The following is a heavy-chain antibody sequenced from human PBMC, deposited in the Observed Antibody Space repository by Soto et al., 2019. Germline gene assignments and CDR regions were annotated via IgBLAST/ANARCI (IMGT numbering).Heavy chain of an antibody. CDR1: GGSISSGGYY. Sequence: ASETLSLTCTVSGGSISSGGYYWSWIRQHPGKGLEWIGYIYYSGSTYYNPSLKSRVTISVDTSKNQFSLKLSSVTAADTAVYYCARERGYDILTGYYDGSWFDPWGQGTLVTVS. V-gene: IGHV4-31*03. D-gene: IGHD3-9*01. CDR2: IYYSGST. J-gene: IGHJ5*02. CDR3: ARERGYDILTGYYDGSWFDP.